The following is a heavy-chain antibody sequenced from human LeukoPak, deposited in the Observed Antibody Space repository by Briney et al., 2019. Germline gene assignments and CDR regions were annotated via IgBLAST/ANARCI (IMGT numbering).Heavy chain of an antibody. CDR1: GYTFTGYY. CDR3: ASSTSRGYSGSYYRDY. CDR2: IDPNSGGT. D-gene: IGHD1-26*01. V-gene: IGHV1-2*02. J-gene: IGHJ4*02. Sequence: ASVKVSCKASGYTFTGYYMHWVRQAPGQGLEWMGWIDPNSGGTNYAQKFQGRVTMTRDTSISTAYMELSRLRSDDTAVYYCASSTSRGYSGSYYRDYWGQGTLVTVSS.